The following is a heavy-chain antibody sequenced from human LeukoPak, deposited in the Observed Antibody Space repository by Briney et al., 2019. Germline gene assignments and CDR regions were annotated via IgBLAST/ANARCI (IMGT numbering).Heavy chain of an antibody. J-gene: IGHJ3*02. CDR3: ARDPYYDFWSDYGTEAFDI. CDR2: ISGSGTYI. V-gene: IGHV3-21*01. CDR1: GFTFSNYN. Sequence: PGGSLRLSCVASGFTFSNYNMNWVRQAPGKGLEWVSAISGSGTYIYYADSLKGRCTICGDNAKKLLYLQMNSLRAEDTAVYYCARDPYYDFWSDYGTEAFDIWGQGTTVTVSS. D-gene: IGHD3-3*01.